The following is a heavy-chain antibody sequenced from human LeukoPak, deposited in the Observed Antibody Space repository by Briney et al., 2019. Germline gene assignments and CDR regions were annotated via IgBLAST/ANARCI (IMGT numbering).Heavy chain of an antibody. CDR2: IYYSGST. CDR3: ARDGIAAADPYFQH. Sequence: PSETLSLTCTVFGGSISSYYWSWIRQPPGKGLEWIGYIYYSGSTNYNPSLKSRVTISVDTSKNQFSLRLSSVTAADTAVYYCARDGIAAADPYFQHWGQGTLVTVSS. CDR1: GGSISSYY. J-gene: IGHJ1*01. D-gene: IGHD6-13*01. V-gene: IGHV4-59*01.